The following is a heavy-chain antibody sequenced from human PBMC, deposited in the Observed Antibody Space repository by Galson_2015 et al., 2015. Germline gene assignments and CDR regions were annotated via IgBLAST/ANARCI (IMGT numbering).Heavy chain of an antibody. CDR1: GFTFGDYA. V-gene: IGHV3-49*04. J-gene: IGHJ6*03. Sequence: SLRLSCAGSGFTFGDYAMSWVRQAPGKGLEWVGFIRSKPYGGTAEYAASVKGRFTISRYDPKSIAYLQMNSLKTEDTAVYYCTKNLVSTDHDMDVWGTGTTVTVSS. D-gene: IGHD5/OR15-5a*01. CDR3: TKNLVSTDHDMDV. CDR2: IRSKPYGGTA.